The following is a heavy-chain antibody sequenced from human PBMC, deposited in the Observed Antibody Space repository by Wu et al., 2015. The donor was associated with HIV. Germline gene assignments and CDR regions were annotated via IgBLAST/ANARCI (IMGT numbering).Heavy chain of an antibody. D-gene: IGHD2-21*02. V-gene: IGHV1-2*02. Sequence: QIHLVQSETEVQKPGASVNISCRTSGYIFTGYYIHWVRQAPGQGLEWVGSINPITDVTKFARSFQGRVTLTRDTSTSTAHLALDSLRSDDTATYFCLXHEHTSDYYIDHWGPGNPGHRL. CDR3: LXHEHTSDYYIDH. CDR1: GYIFTGYY. J-gene: IGHJ4*02. CDR2: INPITDVT.